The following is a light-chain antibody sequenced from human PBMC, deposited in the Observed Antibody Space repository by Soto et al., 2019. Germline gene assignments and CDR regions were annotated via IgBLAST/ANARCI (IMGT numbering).Light chain of an antibody. Sequence: EIVMTQSPATLSVSPGERATLSCRASQCVSSNLAWYQQKPGQAPRLLIYGASTRATGIPARFSGSGSWTEFTLTISSLQSEDFAVYYCQQYNNWPRTFGPGTKVDFK. CDR1: QCVSSN. J-gene: IGKJ3*01. CDR3: QQYNNWPRT. CDR2: GAS. V-gene: IGKV3-15*01.